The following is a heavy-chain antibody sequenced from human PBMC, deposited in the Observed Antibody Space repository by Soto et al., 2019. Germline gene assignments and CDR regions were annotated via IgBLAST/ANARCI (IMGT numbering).Heavy chain of an antibody. V-gene: IGHV1-18*01. CDR3: ARDVGWCSSTSCQPRAWLDP. CDR2: ISAYNGNT. D-gene: IGHD2-2*01. CDR1: GYTFTSYG. J-gene: IGHJ5*02. Sequence: ASVKVSCKASGYTFTSYGISWVRQAPGQGLEWMGWISAYNGNTNYAQKLQGRVTMTTDTSTSTAYMELRSLRSDDTAVYYCARDVGWCSSTSCQPRAWLDPWGQGSLDTVSS.